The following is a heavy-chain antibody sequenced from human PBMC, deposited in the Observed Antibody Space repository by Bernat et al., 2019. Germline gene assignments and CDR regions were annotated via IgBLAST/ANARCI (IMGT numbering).Heavy chain of an antibody. J-gene: IGHJ4*02. CDR3: ARRSGAGAYYYFDY. Sequence: QVQLVQSGAEVKKPGSSVKVSCKASGGTFSSYAISWVRQAPGQGLEWMGGIIPIFGTANYAQKFQGRVTITADESTSTAYMELSSLRSEDTAVYYCARRSGAGAYYYFDYWGQRTLVTVSS. D-gene: IGHD3-3*01. V-gene: IGHV1-69*01. CDR1: GGTFSSYA. CDR2: IIPIFGTA.